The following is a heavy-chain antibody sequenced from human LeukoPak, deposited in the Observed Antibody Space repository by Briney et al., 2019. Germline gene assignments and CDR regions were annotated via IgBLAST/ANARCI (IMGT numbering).Heavy chain of an antibody. CDR2: IYYSGTT. CDR1: GGSISTSNHY. D-gene: IGHD1-26*01. Sequence: SETLSLTCTVSGGSISTSNHYWGWIRQPPGKGLEWIGSIYYSGTTYYNPSLKSRVTISIDTSTSQFSLKLNSVTAADTAVYYCAKGDTTWELPHDDWGQGTLVTVSS. J-gene: IGHJ4*02. CDR3: AKGDTTWELPHDD. V-gene: IGHV4-39*07.